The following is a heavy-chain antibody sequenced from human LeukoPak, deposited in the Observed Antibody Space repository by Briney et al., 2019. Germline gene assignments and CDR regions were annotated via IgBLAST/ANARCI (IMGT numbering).Heavy chain of an antibody. J-gene: IGHJ4*02. CDR1: GGSISSSSYY. CDR3: ASTGLGYCSSTSCYFTY. Sequence: SETLSLTCTVSGGSISSSSYYWGWIRQPPGKGLEWIGGIYYSGSTYYNPSLKSRVTISVDTSKNQFSLKLSSVTAADTAVYYCASTGLGYCSSTSCYFTYWGQGTLVTVSS. V-gene: IGHV4-39*01. D-gene: IGHD2-2*01. CDR2: IYYSGST.